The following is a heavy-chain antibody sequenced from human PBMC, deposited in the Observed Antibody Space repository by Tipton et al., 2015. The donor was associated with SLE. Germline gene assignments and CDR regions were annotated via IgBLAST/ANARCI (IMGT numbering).Heavy chain of an antibody. Sequence: TLSLTCTVSGGSISSGSYYWSWIRQPPGKGLEWIGYIYYSGSTNYNPSLKSRVTISVDTSKNQFSLKLSSVTAADTAVYYCARHVGYDSSGYYYYYYGMDVWGQGTTVTVSS. CDR2: IYYSGST. CDR1: GGSISSGSYY. CDR3: ARHVGYDSSGYYYYYYGMDV. J-gene: IGHJ6*02. D-gene: IGHD3-22*01. V-gene: IGHV4-61*01.